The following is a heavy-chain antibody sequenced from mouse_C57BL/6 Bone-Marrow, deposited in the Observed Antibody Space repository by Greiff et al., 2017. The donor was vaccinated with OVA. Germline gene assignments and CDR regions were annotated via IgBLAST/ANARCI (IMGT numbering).Heavy chain of an antibody. CDR3: ARSGYYYGSSYAWFAY. CDR1: GYTFTDYN. V-gene: IGHV1-18*01. CDR2: INPNNGGT. Sequence: EVQLQQSGPELVKPGASVKIPCKASGYTFTDYNIDWVKQSHGKSLEWIGDINPNNGGTIYNQKFKGKATLTVDKSSSTAYMELRSLTSEDTAVYYCARSGYYYGSSYAWFAYWGQGTLVTVSA. D-gene: IGHD1-1*01. J-gene: IGHJ3*01.